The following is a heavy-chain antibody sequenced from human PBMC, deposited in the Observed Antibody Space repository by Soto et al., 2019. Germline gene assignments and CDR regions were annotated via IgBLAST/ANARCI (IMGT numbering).Heavy chain of an antibody. J-gene: IGHJ4*02. Sequence: QVQLVQSGTEVKKPGASVNVSCKAFGYTFTSYGFSWVRQVPGQGLEWLGWISAFNGDTQYAQTMKGRLTVTTDKSTTTVHMDLRSLPPADTAVYYCAREAGWQRMVPYDWGQGTLVTVS. CDR2: ISAFNGDT. D-gene: IGHD6-25*01. CDR1: GYTFTSYG. V-gene: IGHV1-18*04. CDR3: AREAGWQRMVPYD.